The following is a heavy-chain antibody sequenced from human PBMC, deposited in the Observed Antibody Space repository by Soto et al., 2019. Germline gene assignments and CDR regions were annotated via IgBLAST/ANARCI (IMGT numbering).Heavy chain of an antibody. CDR2: ISWNSAST. CDR1: GFTYEDFA. D-gene: IGHD5-18*01. CDR3: VKDFRRYTNGLDV. J-gene: IGHJ6*02. V-gene: IGHV3-9*01. Sequence: EVQLVESGGGLVEPGKYLRLYCVVSGFTYEDFAMHWVRQAPGKGLEWVSGISWNSASTGYADSVTGRFTISRDNAKNSLYLQMRNLTGDDTAMYYCVKDFRRYTNGLDVWGPGTSVTVSS.